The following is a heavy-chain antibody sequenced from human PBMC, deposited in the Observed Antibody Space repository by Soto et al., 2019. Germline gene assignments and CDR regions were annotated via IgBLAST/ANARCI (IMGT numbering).Heavy chain of an antibody. V-gene: IGHV1-3*01. CDR1: GDTYTSYA. D-gene: IGHD3-9*01. Sequence: SVKVSCKDSGDTYTSYAMHWVRQAPGQRLEWMGWINAGNGNTKYSQKFQGRVTITRDTSASTAYMELSSLRSEDTAVYYCARSHKYYDILTGYQTGSPDYWGQGTLVTVSS. CDR3: ARSHKYYDILTGYQTGSPDY. J-gene: IGHJ4*02. CDR2: INAGNGNT.